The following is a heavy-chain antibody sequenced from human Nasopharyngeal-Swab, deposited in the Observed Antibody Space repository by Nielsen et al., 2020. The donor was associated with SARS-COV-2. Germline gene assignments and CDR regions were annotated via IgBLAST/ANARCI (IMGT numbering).Heavy chain of an antibody. CDR2: MNPNSGNT. V-gene: IGHV1-8*01. D-gene: IGHD6-19*01. CDR3: ARREKIVAGTYY. Sequence: ASVKVSCKASGYTFTSYDINWVRQATGQGLEWMGWMNPNSGNTGCAQKFQGRVTMTRNTSISTAYMELSSLRSEDTAVYYCARREKIVAGTYYWGQGTLVTVSS. CDR1: GYTFTSYD. J-gene: IGHJ4*02.